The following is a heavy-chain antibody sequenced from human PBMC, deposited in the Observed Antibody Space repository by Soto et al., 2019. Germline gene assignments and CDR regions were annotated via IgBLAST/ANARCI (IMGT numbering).Heavy chain of an antibody. Sequence: PGGSLRLSCVASGFTFSSYWMHWVRQAPGKGLVWVSRINSDGSSTSYADSVKGRFTISRDNAKNTLYLQMNSLRAEDTAVYYCARVWAHPLRYFDWLSDYYYCGMDVWGQGTTVTVS. D-gene: IGHD3-9*01. CDR3: ARVWAHPLRYFDWLSDYYYCGMDV. CDR1: GFTFSSYW. CDR2: INSDGSST. V-gene: IGHV3-74*01. J-gene: IGHJ6*02.